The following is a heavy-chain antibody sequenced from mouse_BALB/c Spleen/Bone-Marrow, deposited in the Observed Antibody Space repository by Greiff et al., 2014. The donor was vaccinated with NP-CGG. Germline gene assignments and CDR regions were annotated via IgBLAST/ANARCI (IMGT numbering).Heavy chain of an antibody. V-gene: IGHV1S81*02. CDR2: INPSNGGT. CDR1: GYTFTSYY. D-gene: IGHD2-1*01. CDR3: TRSNGNWFAY. J-gene: IGHJ3*01. Sequence: VQLVESGAELVKPGASVKLSCKASGYTFTSYYMYWVKQRPGQGLVWIGEINPSNGGTNFNEKFKNKATLTVDKSSSTAYMQLSSLIFEDSAAYYCTRSNGNWFAYWGQGTLVTVSA.